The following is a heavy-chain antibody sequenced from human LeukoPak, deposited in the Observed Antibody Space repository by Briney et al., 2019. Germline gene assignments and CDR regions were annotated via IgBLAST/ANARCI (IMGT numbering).Heavy chain of an antibody. V-gene: IGHV1-8*01. Sequence: ASVKVSCKASGYTFTNYDINWVRQATGQGFEWMGWMSPTCGNTGYPPKFQRRVTMTRDTSTSTAYLELSSLRSEDTAVYYCVRDADTVIVGASTSRGMDVWGQGTTVIVSS. CDR3: VRDADTVIVGASTSRGMDV. CDR2: MSPTCGNT. J-gene: IGHJ6*02. D-gene: IGHD2/OR15-2a*01. CDR1: GYTFTNYD.